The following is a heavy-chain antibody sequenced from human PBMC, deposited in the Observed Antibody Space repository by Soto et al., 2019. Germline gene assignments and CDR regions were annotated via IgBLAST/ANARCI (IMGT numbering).Heavy chain of an antibody. V-gene: IGHV4-31*03. CDR2: IYYSGST. J-gene: IGHJ4*02. Sequence: SETLSLTCTVSGGSLSSGGYYWSWIRQHPGKGLEWIGYIYYSGSTYYNPSLKSRVTISVDTSKNQFSLKLSSVTAADTAVYYCARLTIFGVVIGYWGQGTLVTVSS. CDR3: ARLTIFGVVIGY. CDR1: GGSLSSGGYY. D-gene: IGHD3-3*01.